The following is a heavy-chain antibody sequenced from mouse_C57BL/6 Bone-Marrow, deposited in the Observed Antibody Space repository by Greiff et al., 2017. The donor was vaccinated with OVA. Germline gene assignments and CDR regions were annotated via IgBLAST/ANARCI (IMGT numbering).Heavy chain of an antibody. CDR3: AREKDGNWDY. CDR2: ISDGGSYT. CDR1: GFTFSSYA. V-gene: IGHV5-4*01. J-gene: IGHJ2*01. Sequence: EVKVVESGGGLVKPGGSLKLSCAASGFTFSSYAMSWVRQTPEKRLEWVATISDGGSYTYYPDNVKGRFTISRDNAKNNLYLQMSHLKSEDTAMYYCAREKDGNWDYWGQGTTLTVSS. D-gene: IGHD2-1*01.